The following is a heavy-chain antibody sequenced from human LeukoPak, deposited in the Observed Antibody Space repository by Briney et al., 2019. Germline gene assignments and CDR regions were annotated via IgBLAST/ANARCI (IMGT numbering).Heavy chain of an antibody. V-gene: IGHV3-21*01. Sequence: GGSLRLSCAASGFTFSSYSMNWVRQAPGKGLEWVSSISSSSCYIYYADSVKGRFTISRDNAKNSLYLQMNSLRAEDTAVYYCARAGSRYPYYFDYWGQGTLVTVSS. D-gene: IGHD3-16*02. CDR1: GFTFSSYS. J-gene: IGHJ4*02. CDR3: ARAGSRYPYYFDY. CDR2: ISSSSCYI.